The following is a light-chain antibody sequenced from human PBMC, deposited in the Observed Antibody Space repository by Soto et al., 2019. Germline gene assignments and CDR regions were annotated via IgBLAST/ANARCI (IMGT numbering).Light chain of an antibody. CDR1: SGFVESFSL. CDR2: EGH. V-gene: IGLV2-23*01. J-gene: IGLJ1*01. CDR3: GLYIDATTYV. Sequence: LAHPGPRSGSPRQSITNSCTGTSGFVESFSLVCWYQQHPVKAPKVIISEGHSRPSGVPDRFAGSTSVISAFLTISELQADDQADYYCGLYIDATTYVFGAGAKVTGL.